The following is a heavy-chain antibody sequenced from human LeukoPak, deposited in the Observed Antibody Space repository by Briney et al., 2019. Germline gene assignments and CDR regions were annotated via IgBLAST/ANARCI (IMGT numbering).Heavy chain of an antibody. CDR3: ASPAYSGSYHDAFDI. Sequence: GASVKVSCKASGGTFSSYAISWVRQAPGQGLEWMGIIYPGDSDTRYSPSFQGQVTISADKSISTAYLQWSSLKASDTAMYYCASPAYSGSYHDAFDIWGQGTMVTVSS. CDR2: IYPGDSDT. CDR1: GGTFSSYA. J-gene: IGHJ3*02. D-gene: IGHD1-26*01. V-gene: IGHV5-51*01.